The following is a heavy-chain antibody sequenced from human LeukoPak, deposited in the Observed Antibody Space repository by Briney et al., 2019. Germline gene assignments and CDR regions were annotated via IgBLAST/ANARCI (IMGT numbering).Heavy chain of an antibody. Sequence: GGSLRLSCGASGFTFYDYSIHWVRHAPGKSLEWVSLITWDGGSTYYADSVKGRLTISRDNRKNSVYLQMNSLRIEDTAFYYCAKDLGTGSYYEAFDYWGQGTLVTVSS. D-gene: IGHD1-26*01. CDR2: ITWDGGST. V-gene: IGHV3-43*01. CDR1: GFTFYDYS. CDR3: AKDLGTGSYYEAFDY. J-gene: IGHJ4*02.